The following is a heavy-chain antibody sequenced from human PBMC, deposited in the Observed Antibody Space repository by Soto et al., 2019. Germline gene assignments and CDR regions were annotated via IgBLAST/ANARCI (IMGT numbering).Heavy chain of an antibody. Sequence: QVQLQESGPGLVKPSQTLSLTCTVSGGSISDGAYYWSWIRQPPGKGLEWIGHIYDIGNTYNKPCLTGRLTISVDTSTHPFSLNLNSVTAADTAVYYCASGLSGDKVDQWGQGTLVTVSS. V-gene: IGHV4-30-4*01. CDR3: ASGLSGDKVDQ. CDR2: IYDIGNT. CDR1: GGSISDGAYY. D-gene: IGHD2-21*01. J-gene: IGHJ4*02.